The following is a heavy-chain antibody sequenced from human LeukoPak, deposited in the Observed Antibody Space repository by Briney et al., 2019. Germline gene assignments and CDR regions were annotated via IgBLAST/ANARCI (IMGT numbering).Heavy chain of an antibody. CDR2: ISAYNGNT. Sequence: ASVKVSCKASGYTFTSYGISWVRQAPGQGLEWMGWISAYNGNTNYAQKLQGRVTMTTDTSTSTAYMELRSLRSDDTAVYYCARDRGYCSGGSCYSADYWGQGTLVTVSS. CDR3: ARDRGYCSGGSCYSADY. V-gene: IGHV1-18*01. D-gene: IGHD2-15*01. J-gene: IGHJ4*02. CDR1: GYTFTSYG.